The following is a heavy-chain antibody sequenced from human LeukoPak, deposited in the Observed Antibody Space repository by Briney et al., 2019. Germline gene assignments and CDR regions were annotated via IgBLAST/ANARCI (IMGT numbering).Heavy chain of an antibody. D-gene: IGHD3-10*01. CDR2: IYYSGST. V-gene: IGHV4-39*01. Sequence: SETLSLTCTVSDGSISSRNNYWGWIRQPPGKGLEWIGSIYYSGSTYYNPSLKSRVTISVDTSKNQFSLKVNSVTAADTAVYYCAVNEYGSGSFLRDYWGQGTLVTVSS. J-gene: IGHJ4*02. CDR3: AVNEYGSGSFLRDY. CDR1: DGSISSRNNY.